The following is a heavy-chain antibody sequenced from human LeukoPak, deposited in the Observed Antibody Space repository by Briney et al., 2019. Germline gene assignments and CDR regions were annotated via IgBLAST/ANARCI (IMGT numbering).Heavy chain of an antibody. Sequence: ASVKVSCKASGYTFTSYDINWVRQATGEGLEWMGWMNPNSGNTGYAQKFQGRVTMTRNTSISTAYMELSSLRSEDTGVYYCARSYYYDSGFDYWGQGTLVTVSS. D-gene: IGHD3-22*01. J-gene: IGHJ4*02. CDR1: GYTFTSYD. CDR3: ARSYYYDSGFDY. V-gene: IGHV1-8*01. CDR2: MNPNSGNT.